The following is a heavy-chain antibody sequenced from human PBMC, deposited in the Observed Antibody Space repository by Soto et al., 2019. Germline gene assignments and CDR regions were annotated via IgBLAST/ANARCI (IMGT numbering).Heavy chain of an antibody. CDR3: ARSPRPTGTTLYYFDS. Sequence: AASVKVSFKASGYTLTSFYMHWMRQAPGQGLEWMGVIDPSAGSTTYAQKFKGRVRMTRDTFTSTVFMELSSLRSEDTAVYYCARSPRPTGTTLYYFDSWGQRTLVTVSS. D-gene: IGHD1-1*01. CDR2: IDPSAGST. CDR1: GYTLTSFY. J-gene: IGHJ4*02. V-gene: IGHV1-46*01.